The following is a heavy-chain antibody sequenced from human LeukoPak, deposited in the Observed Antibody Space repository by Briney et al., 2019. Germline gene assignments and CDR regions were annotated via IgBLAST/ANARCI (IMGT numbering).Heavy chain of an antibody. Sequence: GGSLRLSCVASGFTFSGSWMNWIRQPPGRGLEWVANLNPDGSAKRYVDSVKGRFTTSRDNAEASFYLEMNSLRDEDTAVYYCAAWYAESTQEHNLWGQGIRVTVSS. D-gene: IGHD2-21*01. J-gene: IGHJ4*02. CDR1: GFTFSGSW. V-gene: IGHV3-7*01. CDR3: AAWYAESTQEHNL. CDR2: LNPDGSAK.